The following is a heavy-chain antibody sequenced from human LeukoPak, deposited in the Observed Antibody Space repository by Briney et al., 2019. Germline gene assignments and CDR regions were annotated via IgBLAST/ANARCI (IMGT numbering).Heavy chain of an antibody. CDR1: GFTFSAYA. CDR3: ARDLTFSSGWNY. Sequence: PGGSLRLSCAASGFTFSAYAMNWVRQAPGKGLEWVSYISSSSGTIYYADSVKGRFTISRDNANNSLFLQMNSLRAEDTAVYYCARDLTFSSGWNYWGQGTLVTVSS. CDR2: ISSSSGTI. J-gene: IGHJ4*02. D-gene: IGHD6-19*01. V-gene: IGHV3-48*01.